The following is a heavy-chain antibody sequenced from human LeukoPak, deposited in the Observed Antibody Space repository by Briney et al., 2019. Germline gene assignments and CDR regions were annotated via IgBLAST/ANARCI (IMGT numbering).Heavy chain of an antibody. V-gene: IGHV4-59*01. CDR2: IYHSGST. CDR3: ARGGAARLHFQN. Sequence: GSLRLSCAASGFTFSSYWMHWVRQAPGKGLEWIGYIYHSGSTNYNPSLQSRVTISVDTSKNQFSLNLNSVTAADTAVYYCARGGAARLHFQNWGQGTLVTVSS. D-gene: IGHD6-6*01. J-gene: IGHJ1*01. CDR1: GFTFSSYW.